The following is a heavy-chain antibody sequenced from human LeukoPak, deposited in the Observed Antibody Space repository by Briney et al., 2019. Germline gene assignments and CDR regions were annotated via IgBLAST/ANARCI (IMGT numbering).Heavy chain of an antibody. Sequence: GGSLRLSCAASGFTFSSSGMVWVRQAPGKGLEWVSAISGSGGRTYHADSVKGRFTISRDNSKSTLYLQMNSLRAEDTAVYYCAKGYYGSGSYGWFDPWGQGTLVTVSS. CDR1: GFTFSSSG. J-gene: IGHJ5*02. CDR3: AKGYYGSGSYGWFDP. V-gene: IGHV3-23*01. D-gene: IGHD3-10*01. CDR2: ISGSGGRT.